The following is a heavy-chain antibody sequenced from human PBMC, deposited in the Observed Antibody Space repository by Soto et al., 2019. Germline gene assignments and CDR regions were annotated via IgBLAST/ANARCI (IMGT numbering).Heavy chain of an antibody. V-gene: IGHV1-18*04. D-gene: IGHD3-3*01. CDR2: ISPYNGHT. Sequence: ASVKVSCKASGYIFNGYGISWVRQAPGQGLEWMGWISPYNGHTEYSQSLQGRLTVTADTSTTTVYMELRSLRSDDTAVYYCARGGSGYNTGRGFAAAMDVWGQGNTVTVSS. J-gene: IGHJ6*02. CDR3: ARGGSGYNTGRGFAAAMDV. CDR1: GYIFNGYG.